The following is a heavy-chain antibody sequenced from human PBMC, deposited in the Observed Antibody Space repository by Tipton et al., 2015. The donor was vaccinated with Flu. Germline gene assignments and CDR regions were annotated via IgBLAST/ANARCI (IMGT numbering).Heavy chain of an antibody. J-gene: IGHJ6*02. D-gene: IGHD2-15*01. V-gene: IGHV4-59*01. CDR1: GGSISSYY. Sequence: TLSLTCTVSGGSISSYYWSWIRQPPGKGLEWIGYIYSSGSVDYNPSLKSRVTILKDTSKNHFSLNLRSVTAADTAVYYCARERYCHGGSCYKDGGMDVWGQGTTVIVSS. CDR2: IYSSGSV. CDR3: ARERYCHGGSCYKDGGMDV.